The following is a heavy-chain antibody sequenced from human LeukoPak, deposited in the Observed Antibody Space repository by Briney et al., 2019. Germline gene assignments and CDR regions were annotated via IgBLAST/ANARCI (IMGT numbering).Heavy chain of an antibody. D-gene: IGHD3-22*01. CDR3: AKKFVSDSSNYYKYFFDY. CDR1: GFTVSSNY. J-gene: IGHJ4*02. Sequence: PGGSLRLSCAASGFTVSSNYMSWVRQAPGKGLEWVSSLSDTGASTYYADSVKGRFTISRDNSKNTLYLQMNSLRAEDTAVYYCAKKFVSDSSNYYKYFFDYWGQGTLVSVSS. V-gene: IGHV3-23*01. CDR2: LSDTGAST.